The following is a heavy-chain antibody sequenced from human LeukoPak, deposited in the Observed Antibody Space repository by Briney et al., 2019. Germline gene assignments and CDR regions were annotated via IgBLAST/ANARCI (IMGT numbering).Heavy chain of an antibody. CDR1: GFTFSSYA. J-gene: IGHJ4*02. CDR3: ARCGSGGSCYPVPFDY. D-gene: IGHD2-15*01. V-gene: IGHV3-64*02. Sequence: GGSLRLSCSASGFTFSSYAMHWVRQAPGKGLEYVSAISSNGGSTYYADSVKGRFTISRDNSKNTLYLQMGSLRAEEMAVYYCARCGSGGSCYPVPFDYWGQGTLVTVSS. CDR2: ISSNGGST.